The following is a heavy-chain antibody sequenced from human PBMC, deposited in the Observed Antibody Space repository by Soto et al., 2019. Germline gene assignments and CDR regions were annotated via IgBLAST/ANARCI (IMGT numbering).Heavy chain of an antibody. D-gene: IGHD2-15*01. J-gene: IGHJ4*02. V-gene: IGHV3-48*02. CDR1: GFTFTKYS. CDR3: VRGVVVVVGSTAENFDH. CDR2: ISYSGEAK. Sequence: GGSLRLSCVTSGFTFTKYSMNWVRQAPGKGLEWVSYISYSGEAKYYADSLKGRYAISRDDAKNSVYLQMNSLRDEDTAFYYCVRGVVVVVGSTAENFDHWGQGTLVTVSS.